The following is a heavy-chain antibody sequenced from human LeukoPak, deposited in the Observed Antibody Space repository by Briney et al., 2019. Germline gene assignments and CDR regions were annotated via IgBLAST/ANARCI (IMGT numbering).Heavy chain of an antibody. J-gene: IGHJ5*02. CDR1: GFTFTSYA. CDR2: ISAGGGST. CDR3: AKYYYGSGSPGDWFDP. D-gene: IGHD3-10*01. V-gene: IGHV3-23*01. Sequence: GVSLRLSCAASGFTFTSYAMSWVRQPPGTGLEWVSTISAGGGSTYYADSVKGRFTISRDTSKNTLYLQMNRLRADDTAVYYCAKYYYGSGSPGDWFDPWGQGTLVTVSS.